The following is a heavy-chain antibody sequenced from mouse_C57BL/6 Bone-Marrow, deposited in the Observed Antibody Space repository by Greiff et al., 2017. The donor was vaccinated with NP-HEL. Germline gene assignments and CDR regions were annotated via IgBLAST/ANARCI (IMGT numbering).Heavy chain of an antibody. Sequence: VQLKESGPVLVKPGASVKMSCKASGYTFTDYYMNWVKQSHGKSLEWIGVINPYNGGTSYNQKFKGKATLTVDKSSSTAYMELNSLTSEDSAVYYCARRGYSNWFAYWGQGTLVTVSA. J-gene: IGHJ3*01. CDR1: GYTFTDYY. V-gene: IGHV1-19*01. CDR2: INPYNGGT. D-gene: IGHD2-5*01. CDR3: ARRGYSNWFAY.